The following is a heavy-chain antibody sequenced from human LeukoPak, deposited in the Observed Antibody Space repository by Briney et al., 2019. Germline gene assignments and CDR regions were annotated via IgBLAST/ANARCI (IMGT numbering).Heavy chain of an antibody. J-gene: IGHJ4*02. D-gene: IGHD1-26*01. CDR1: GFTFNHAW. CDR2: IKSKTDRGTT. Sequence: GGSLRLSCAASGFTFNHAWMSWVRQAPGKGLEWVGRIKSKTDRGTTDYAAPVKGRFTISRDDSKNTLYLQMNSLKTEDTAVYYCTWVGAKYYFDYWGQGTLVTVSS. V-gene: IGHV3-15*01. CDR3: TWVGAKYYFDY.